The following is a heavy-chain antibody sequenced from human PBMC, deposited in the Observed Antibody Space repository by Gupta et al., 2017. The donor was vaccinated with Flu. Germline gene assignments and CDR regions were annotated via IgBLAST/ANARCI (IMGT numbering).Heavy chain of an antibody. CDR3: AKGNRGTIYFDS. V-gene: IGHV3-23*01. CDR2: ISGLDGSI. Sequence: ERQAPSKGRECISAISGLDGSINNSVDAKNQCTIPKHNSKTALYLQVNSLGAGDTAVYYCAKGNRGTIYFDSWGQGTLVTVSS. J-gene: IGHJ4*02. D-gene: IGHD1-1*01.